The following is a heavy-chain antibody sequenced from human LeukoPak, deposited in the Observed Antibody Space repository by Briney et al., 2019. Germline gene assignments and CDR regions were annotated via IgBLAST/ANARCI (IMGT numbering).Heavy chain of an antibody. CDR1: GFTFSSYA. CDR3: AKDRSSGGSCYNY. V-gene: IGHV3-23*01. Sequence: GGSLRLSCAASGFTFSSYAVTWVRQAPGKGLEWVSGISGSGDSTDYTDSVKGRFTISRDNSKNTLYLQMNSLTAEDTAIYYCAKDRSSGGSCYNYWGQGTLVTVSS. J-gene: IGHJ4*02. D-gene: IGHD2-15*01. CDR2: ISGSGDST.